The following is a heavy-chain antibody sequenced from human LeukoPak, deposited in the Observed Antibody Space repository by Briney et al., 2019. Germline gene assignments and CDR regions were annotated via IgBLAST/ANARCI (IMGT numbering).Heavy chain of an antibody. J-gene: IGHJ4*02. D-gene: IGHD3/OR15-3a*01. CDR3: ARRFGPGY. V-gene: IGHV4-34*01. CDR2: INHSGST. CDR1: GGSFSGYY. Sequence: SETLSLTCAVYGGSFSGYYWSWIRQPPGKGLEWIGEINHSGSTNYNPSLKSRVTISVDTSKNQFSLKLSSVTAADTAVYYCARRFGPGYWGQGTLVTVSS.